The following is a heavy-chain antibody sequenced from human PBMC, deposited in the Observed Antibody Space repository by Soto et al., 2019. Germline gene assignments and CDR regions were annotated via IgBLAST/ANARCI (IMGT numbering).Heavy chain of an antibody. V-gene: IGHV3-33*01. CDR3: ARGASGTAMDAFDI. CDR2: IWYDGSNK. D-gene: IGHD1-7*01. Sequence: GGSLRLSCAASGFTFSSYGMHWVRQAPGKGLEWVAVIWYDGSNKYYADSVKGRFTISRDNSKNTLYLQMNSLRAEDTAVYYCARGASGTAMDAFDIWGQGTMVTVSS. J-gene: IGHJ3*02. CDR1: GFTFSSYG.